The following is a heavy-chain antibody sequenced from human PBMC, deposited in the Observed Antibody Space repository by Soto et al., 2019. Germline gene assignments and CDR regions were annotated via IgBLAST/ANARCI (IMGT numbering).Heavy chain of an antibody. CDR3: AKDSESGVSFGGTGFDY. CDR2: ISYDGSNK. D-gene: IGHD3-10*01. J-gene: IGHJ4*02. Sequence: GGSLRLSCAASGFTFSSYVMHWVRQAPGKGLEWVAVISYDGSNKYYADSVKGRFTISRDNSKNTLYLQMNSLRAEDTAVYYCAKDSESGVSFGGTGFDYWGQGTLVTVSS. V-gene: IGHV3-30*18. CDR1: GFTFSSYV.